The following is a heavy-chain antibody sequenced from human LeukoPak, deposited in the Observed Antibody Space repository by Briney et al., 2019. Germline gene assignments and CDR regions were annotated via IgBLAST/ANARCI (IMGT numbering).Heavy chain of an antibody. J-gene: IGHJ4*02. CDR3: ARDLNYYGSGSSVDY. V-gene: IGHV4-30-4*01. CDR2: IYYSGST. CDR1: GGSISSGDYY. D-gene: IGHD3-10*01. Sequence: SETLSLTCTVSGGSISSGDYYWSWIRQPPGKGLEWIGYIYYSGSTYYNPSLKSRVTISVDTSKNQFSLKLSSVSAADTAVYYCARDLNYYGSGSSVDYWGQGTLVTVSS.